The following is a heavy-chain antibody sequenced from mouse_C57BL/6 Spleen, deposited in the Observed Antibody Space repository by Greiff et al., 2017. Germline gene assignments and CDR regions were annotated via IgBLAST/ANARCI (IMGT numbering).Heavy chain of an antibody. D-gene: IGHD1-1*01. Sequence: EVQLQQSGPELVKPGASVKISCKASGYSFTGYYMNWVKQSPEKSLEWIGEINPSTGGTTYNQKFKAKATLTVDKSSSTAYMQLKSLTSADSAVYYCARSTTEEGYFDYWGQGTTLTVSS. CDR2: INPSTGGT. J-gene: IGHJ2*01. CDR3: ARSTTEEGYFDY. V-gene: IGHV1-42*01. CDR1: GYSFTGYY.